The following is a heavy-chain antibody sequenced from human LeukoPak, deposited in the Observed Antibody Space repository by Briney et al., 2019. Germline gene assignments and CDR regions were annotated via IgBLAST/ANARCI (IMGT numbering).Heavy chain of an antibody. CDR1: GGSISSSSYP. J-gene: IGHJ6*03. V-gene: IGHV4-39*07. CDR2: VYYSGST. Sequence: SETLSLTCTVSGGSISSSSYPWGWIRQPPGKGLEWIGSVYYSGSTYYNPSLKSRVTISVDTSKNQFSLNRISVTAADTAYYMDVWGKRTTVTGSS. CDR3: V.